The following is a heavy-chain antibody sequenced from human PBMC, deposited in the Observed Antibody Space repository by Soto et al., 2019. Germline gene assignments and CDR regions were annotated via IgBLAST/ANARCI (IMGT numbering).Heavy chain of an antibody. V-gene: IGHV3-30-3*01. CDR1: GFTFSSYA. CDR3: ARDVAAAGTTEGYWFDP. D-gene: IGHD6-13*01. J-gene: IGHJ5*02. CDR2: ISYDGSNK. Sequence: PGGSLRLSCAASGFTFSSYAMHWVRQAPGKGLEWVAVISYDGSNKYYADSVKGRFTISRDNSKNTLYLQMNSLRAEDTAVYYCARDVAAAGTTEGYWFDP.